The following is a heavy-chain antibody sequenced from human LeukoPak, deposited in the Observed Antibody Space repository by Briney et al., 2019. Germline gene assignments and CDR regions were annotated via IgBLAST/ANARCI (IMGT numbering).Heavy chain of an antibody. Sequence: PSETLSLTCSVSGPSVTSGGFYWGWLRQPPGKGLEWIATVYDTGSTYYNPSLKSRVTISIDPSKNQFSLSLRSLIAADTAVYYCARHSGSGSLSRPFDPWGQGTLVTVSS. J-gene: IGHJ5*02. CDR3: ARHSGSGSLSRPFDP. CDR2: VYDTGST. CDR1: GPSVTSGGFY. V-gene: IGHV4-39*01. D-gene: IGHD3-10*01.